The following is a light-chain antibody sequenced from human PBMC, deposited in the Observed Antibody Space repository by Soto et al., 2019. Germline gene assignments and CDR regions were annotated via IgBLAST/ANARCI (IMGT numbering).Light chain of an antibody. J-gene: IGKJ4*02. Sequence: EIVMTQSPATLSVSPGDRATLSCRASQSVSGNLAWYQQKPGQAPRLLIYGASTRATGIPARFSGSGSGTEFTLTISSLQSEDFAVYYCQQYNNRPPITFGGGTKVEIK. CDR1: QSVSGN. CDR2: GAS. V-gene: IGKV3-15*01. CDR3: QQYNNRPPIT.